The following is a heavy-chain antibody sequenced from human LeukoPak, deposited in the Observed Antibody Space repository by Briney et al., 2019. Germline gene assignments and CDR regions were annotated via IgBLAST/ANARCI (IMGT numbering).Heavy chain of an antibody. D-gene: IGHD2-15*01. CDR2: ISYDGNNK. V-gene: IGHV3-30*04. CDR3: VGYCSGGSCSN. Sequence: GRSLRLSCAASGFTFSSYAMHWVRQAPGKGLEWVVVISYDGNNKYYADSVKGRFTISRDNSKNTLYLQMNSLRAEDTAVYYCVGYCSGGSCSNWGQGTLVTVSS. CDR1: GFTFSSYA. J-gene: IGHJ4*02.